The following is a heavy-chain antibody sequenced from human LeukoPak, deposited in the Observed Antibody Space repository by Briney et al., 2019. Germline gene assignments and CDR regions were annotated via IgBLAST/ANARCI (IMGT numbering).Heavy chain of an antibody. CDR1: RFTFSNYA. Sequence: PGGSLRLSCAASRFTFSNYAMSWVRQAPGKGLEWVSTISGSGGTTYYVDSVKGRFTISRDNSKNTLHLQMNSLRAEDTAVYYCARELVGEECSTSCYRYYYYGMDVWGKGTTVTVSS. J-gene: IGHJ6*04. CDR3: ARELVGEECSTSCYRYYYYGMDV. D-gene: IGHD2-2*01. V-gene: IGHV3-23*01. CDR2: ISGSGGTT.